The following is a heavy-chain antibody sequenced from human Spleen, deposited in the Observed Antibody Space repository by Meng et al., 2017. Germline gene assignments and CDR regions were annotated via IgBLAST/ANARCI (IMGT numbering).Heavy chain of an antibody. D-gene: IGHD3-10*01. CDR2: IYWNDDK. V-gene: IGHV2-5*01. Sequence: SGPTLVKPTQTLTLTCTFSGFSLSTSGVGVGWIRQPPGKALEWLALIYWNDDKRYSPSLKSRLTITKDTSKNQVVLTMTNMDPVDTATYYCAHIQVYYYGSGSYLHWFDPWGQGTLVTVS. J-gene: IGHJ5*02. CDR3: AHIQVYYYGSGSYLHWFDP. CDR1: GFSLSTSGVG.